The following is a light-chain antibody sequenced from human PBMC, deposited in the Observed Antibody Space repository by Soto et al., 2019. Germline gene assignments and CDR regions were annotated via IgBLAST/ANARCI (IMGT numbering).Light chain of an antibody. CDR1: QGIRND. V-gene: IGKV1-6*01. CDR2: AAT. CDR3: LQDYNYPLT. J-gene: IGKJ4*01. Sequence: AIQMTQSPSSLSASVGDRVTITCRASQGIRNDLGWYQQKPGKAPKLLIYAATSLQSGVRSRFSGSGSGTDFTLTISSLQPEDFATYYCLQDYNYPLTFGGGTKVEIK.